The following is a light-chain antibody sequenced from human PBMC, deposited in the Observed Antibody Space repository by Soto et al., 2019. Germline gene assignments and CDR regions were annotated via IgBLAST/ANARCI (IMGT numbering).Light chain of an antibody. CDR1: SSDVGGYNY. V-gene: IGLV2-14*01. J-gene: IGLJ2*01. Sequence: QSALTQPASVSGSPGQSITISCTGTSSDVGGYNYVSWYQQHRGKAAKLMIYDVSNRPSGVSNRFSGSKSGNTASLTISGLQPEDEDDYYCSSYTSSSTVVFGGGTQVTV. CDR3: SSYTSSSTVV. CDR2: DVS.